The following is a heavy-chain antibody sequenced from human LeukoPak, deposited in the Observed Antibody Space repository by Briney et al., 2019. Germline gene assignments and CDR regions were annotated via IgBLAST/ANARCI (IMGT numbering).Heavy chain of an antibody. CDR3: ARFPQLDP. J-gene: IGHJ5*02. V-gene: IGHV4-59*01. Sequence: SETLSLTCTVSGGSISSYYWSWIRQPPGKGLEWIGYIYYSGSTNYNPSLKSRVTISVDTSKNQFSLKLSSVTAADTAVYYCARFPQLDPWGQGTLVTVSS. CDR2: IYYSGST. CDR1: GGSISSYY. D-gene: IGHD2-2*01.